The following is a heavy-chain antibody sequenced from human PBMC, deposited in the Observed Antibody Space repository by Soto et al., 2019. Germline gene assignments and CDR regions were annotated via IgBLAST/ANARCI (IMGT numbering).Heavy chain of an antibody. V-gene: IGHV4-34*01. CDR2: MSHSGGT. J-gene: IGHJ3*02. Sequence: SETLSLTCAVYGGFVTSGSYYWSWIRQPPGKGLEWIGEMSHSGGTHFNPSLKSRVTISVDTSKNQFTLRMSSVAAADTALYYCARVERGTATTVVDAFDIWGPGTMVTVSS. D-gene: IGHD1-1*01. CDR3: ARVERGTATTVVDAFDI. CDR1: GGFVTSGSYY.